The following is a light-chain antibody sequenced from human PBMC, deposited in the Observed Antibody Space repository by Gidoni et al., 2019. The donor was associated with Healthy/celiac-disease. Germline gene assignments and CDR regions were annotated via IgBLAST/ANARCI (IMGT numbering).Light chain of an antibody. V-gene: IGLV1-47*01. CDR2: RHD. J-gene: IGLJ3*02. CDR1: SSNIGSNY. Sequence: QSVLTQLPSASGTPGQRVTISCSGSSSNIGSNYVYWYQQLPGTAPKLLIYRHDQRPSGVPDRFSGSKAGTSASLAISGLRSEDEADYYCAAWDDSLSAHWVFGGGTKLTVL. CDR3: AAWDDSLSAHWV.